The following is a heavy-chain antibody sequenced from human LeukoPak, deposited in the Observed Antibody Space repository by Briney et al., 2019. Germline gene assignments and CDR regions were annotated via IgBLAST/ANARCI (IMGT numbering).Heavy chain of an antibody. V-gene: IGHV3-7*02. CDR2: IKQDGSEK. Sequence: GGSLRLSCAASGFTFDDYGMSWVRQAPGKGLEWVANIKQDGSEKYYVDSVKGRFTFSRDNAKNSLYLQMNSLRVEDTAVYYCARNRDWAFDYWGQGSLVTVSS. J-gene: IGHJ4*02. CDR3: ARNRDWAFDY. CDR1: GFTFDDYG. D-gene: IGHD2-21*02.